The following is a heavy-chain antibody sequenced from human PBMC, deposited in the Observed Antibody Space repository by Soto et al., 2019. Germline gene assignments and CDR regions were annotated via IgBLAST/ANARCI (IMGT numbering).Heavy chain of an antibody. Sequence: PGGSLRLSCAASGFTFSSYDMHWVRQATGKGLEWVSAIGTAGDTYYPGSVKGRFTISRENAKNSLYLQMNSLRAEDTAVYYCARGYCSSTSCYAPQSGMDVWGQGTTVTVSS. CDR2: IGTAGDT. V-gene: IGHV3-13*01. D-gene: IGHD2-2*01. CDR1: GFTFSSYD. J-gene: IGHJ6*02. CDR3: ARGYCSSTSCYAPQSGMDV.